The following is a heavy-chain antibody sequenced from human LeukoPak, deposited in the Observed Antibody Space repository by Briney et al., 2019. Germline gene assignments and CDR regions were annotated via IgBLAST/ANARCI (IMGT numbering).Heavy chain of an antibody. Sequence: GASVKVSCKASGYTFTGYYMHWVRQAPGQGLEWMGWINPNSGGTNYAQKFQGRVTMTRDTSISTAYMELSRLRSDDTAVYYCARDRYFVGEYYYDSSRNWFDPWGQGTLVTVSS. J-gene: IGHJ5*02. V-gene: IGHV1-2*02. D-gene: IGHD3-22*01. CDR2: INPNSGGT. CDR1: GYTFTGYY. CDR3: ARDRYFVGEYYYDSSRNWFDP.